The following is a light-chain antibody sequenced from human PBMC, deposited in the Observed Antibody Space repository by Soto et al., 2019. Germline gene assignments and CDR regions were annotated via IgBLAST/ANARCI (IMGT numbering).Light chain of an antibody. Sequence: DIHMTQSPSTLSASVGDRVTITCRASQRIDTWLAGYQQKPGKAPKLLMYGVSTLERGVPSRFSGSGSGTEFTLTISSLQPDEFATYYCQQYNSYPLTFGGGTKVEIK. J-gene: IGKJ4*02. V-gene: IGKV1-5*01. CDR1: QRIDTW. CDR3: QQYNSYPLT. CDR2: GVS.